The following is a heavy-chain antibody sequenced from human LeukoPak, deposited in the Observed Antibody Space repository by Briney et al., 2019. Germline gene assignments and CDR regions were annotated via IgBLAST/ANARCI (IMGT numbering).Heavy chain of an antibody. Sequence: TLSLTCTVSGGSISTAGYYWSWIRQHTGKGLEWIGYIHYSGDTYYSPSLKSRLTRSVDTSKNPFSLRLRSVTAADTAVYYCARVVSYDSTGYYLYYFDYWGQGTLVTVAA. V-gene: IGHV4-31*03. D-gene: IGHD3-22*01. CDR3: ARVVSYDSTGYYLYYFDY. CDR2: IHYSGDT. CDR1: GGSISTAGYY. J-gene: IGHJ4*02.